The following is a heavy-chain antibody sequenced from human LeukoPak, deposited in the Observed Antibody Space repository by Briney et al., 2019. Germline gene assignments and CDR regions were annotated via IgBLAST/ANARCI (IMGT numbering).Heavy chain of an antibody. CDR3: AKAIAVAGY. CDR2: ISYDGSNK. V-gene: IGHV3-30*18. J-gene: IGHJ4*02. CDR1: GFTFSSYG. D-gene: IGHD6-19*01. Sequence: GGSLRLSCAASGFTFSSYGMDWVRQAPGKGLEWVAVISYDGSNKYYADSVKGQFTISRDNSKNTLYLQMNSLRAEDTAVYYCAKAIAVAGYWGQGTLVTVSS.